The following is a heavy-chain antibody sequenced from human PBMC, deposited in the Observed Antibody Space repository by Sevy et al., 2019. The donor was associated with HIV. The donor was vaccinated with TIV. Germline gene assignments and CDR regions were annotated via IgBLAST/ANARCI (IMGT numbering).Heavy chain of an antibody. CDR1: GGTFSSYA. V-gene: IGHV1-69*13. CDR2: IIPIFGTA. D-gene: IGHD2-15*01. CDR3: ARSLVAATLYYMDV. J-gene: IGHJ6*03. Sequence: ASVKVSCKASGGTFSSYAISWVRQVPGQGLEWMGRIIPIFGTANYAQKFQGRVTITADESTSTAYMELSSLRSEDTAVYYCARSLVAATLYYMDVWGKGTTVTVSS.